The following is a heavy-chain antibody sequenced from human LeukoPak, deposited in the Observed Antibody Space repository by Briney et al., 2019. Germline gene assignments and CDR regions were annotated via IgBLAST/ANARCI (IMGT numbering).Heavy chain of an antibody. CDR2: ISAGGGST. CDR1: GFTFSSYA. V-gene: IGHV3-23*01. CDR3: TTVVKWFGELHNIDY. J-gene: IGHJ4*02. D-gene: IGHD3-10*01. Sequence: GGSLRLSCAASGFTFSSYAMSWVRQAPGKGLEWVAGISAGGGSTYYADSVKGRFTISRDNSKNMLYLQLNSLRAEDTAVYYCTTVVKWFGELHNIDYWGQGTLVTVSS.